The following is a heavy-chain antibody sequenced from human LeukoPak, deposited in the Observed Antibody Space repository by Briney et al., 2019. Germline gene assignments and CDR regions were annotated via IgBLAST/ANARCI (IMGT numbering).Heavy chain of an antibody. Sequence: ASVKVSYKASGYTFTGYYMHWVRQAPGQGLEWMGWINPNSGGTNYAQKFQGRVTMTRDTSISTAYMELSRLRSDDTAVYYCARDYYGSGNDNWFDPWGQGTLVTVSS. V-gene: IGHV1-2*02. J-gene: IGHJ5*02. CDR3: ARDYYGSGNDNWFDP. D-gene: IGHD3-10*01. CDR1: GYTFTGYY. CDR2: INPNSGGT.